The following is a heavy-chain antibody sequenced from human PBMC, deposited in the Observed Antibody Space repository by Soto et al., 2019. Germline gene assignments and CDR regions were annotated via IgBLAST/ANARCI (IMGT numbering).Heavy chain of an antibody. CDR1: GYTFSNHD. Sequence: GASVKVSCKASGYTFSNHDINWVRRATGQGLEWMGWMSPNSGRTGYAQKFQGRVTMTRNTSSSTAYMELSSLRSDDTAVYYCARGKRYTNDYWGQGTLVTVSS. J-gene: IGHJ4*02. CDR3: ARGKRYTNDY. CDR2: MSPNSGRT. D-gene: IGHD2-2*02. V-gene: IGHV1-8*01.